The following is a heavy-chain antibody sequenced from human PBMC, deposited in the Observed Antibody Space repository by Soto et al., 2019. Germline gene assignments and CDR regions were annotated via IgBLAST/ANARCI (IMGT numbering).Heavy chain of an antibody. J-gene: IGHJ4*01. D-gene: IGHD1-26*01. V-gene: IGHV6-1*01. CDR3: ARGEQYSGRIFDY. CDR1: GDSVSSSSAG. Sequence: PSQTLSLTCAITGDSVSSSSAGWSWVSQSPSRGLEWLGRTYYRSKWYYEYAVSVRGRITINPDTSKNQYSLQLNSVTPEDTAVYFCARGEQYSGRIFDYWGQGTLVTVSS. CDR2: TYYRSKWYY.